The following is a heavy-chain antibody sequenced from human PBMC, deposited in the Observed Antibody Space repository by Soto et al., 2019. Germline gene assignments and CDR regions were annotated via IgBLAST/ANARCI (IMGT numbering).Heavy chain of an antibody. CDR2: IYYSGST. V-gene: IGHV4-31*03. CDR3: AREGGIVGATAADY. D-gene: IGHD1-26*01. J-gene: IGHJ4*02. Sequence: QVQLQESGPGLVKPSQTLSLTCTVSGGSISSGGYYWSWIRQHPGKGLEWIGYIYYSGSTYYNPSRXXXVXXSGDTSKNQCSLKLSSVTAADTAVYYCAREGGIVGATAADYWGQGTLVTVSS. CDR1: GGSISSGGYY.